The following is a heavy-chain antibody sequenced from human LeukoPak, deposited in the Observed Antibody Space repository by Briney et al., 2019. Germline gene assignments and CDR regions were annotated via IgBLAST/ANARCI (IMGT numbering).Heavy chain of an antibody. Sequence: PSETLSLTCTVSGGSISSGGYYWSWIRQHPGKGLEWIGYIYYSGSAYYNPSLKSRVAISVDTSKNQFSLKLSSVTAADTAVYYCAVLWGSGWFDPWGQGTLVTVSS. CDR1: GGSISSGGYY. D-gene: IGHD3-16*01. J-gene: IGHJ5*02. CDR2: IYYSGSA. CDR3: AVLWGSGWFDP. V-gene: IGHV4-31*03.